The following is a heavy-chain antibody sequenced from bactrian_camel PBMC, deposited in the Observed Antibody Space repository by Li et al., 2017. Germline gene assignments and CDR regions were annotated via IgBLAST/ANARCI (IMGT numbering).Heavy chain of an antibody. CDR2: VDSDGTI. V-gene: IGHV3S53*01. CDR3: VAAGGT. D-gene: IGHD7*01. J-gene: IGHJ6*01. CDR1: GYTFRTYC. Sequence: QVQLVESGGGSVQSGGSLRLSCAASGYTFRTYCMGWFRQAPGKEREGVAVVDSDGTITYADSVKGRFTVSQDSAKNTLLLEMNDLKPDDTAVYSCVAAGGTWGQGTQVTVS.